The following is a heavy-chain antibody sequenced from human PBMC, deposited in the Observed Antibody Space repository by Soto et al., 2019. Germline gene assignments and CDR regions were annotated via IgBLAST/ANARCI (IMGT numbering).Heavy chain of an antibody. D-gene: IGHD2-21*01. V-gene: IGHV4-4*02. J-gene: IGHJ4*01. CDR3: ARHIPINNILGFDY. Sequence: PSETLSLTCAVSGGSITSSYWWSWVRQPPGRGLEWIGKISHTGTTYYNPSLESRITISVEKSKNQFSLKLTSVTAADTAVFYCARHIPINNILGFDYWGRGTLVTVSS. CDR1: GGSITSSYW. CDR2: ISHTGTT.